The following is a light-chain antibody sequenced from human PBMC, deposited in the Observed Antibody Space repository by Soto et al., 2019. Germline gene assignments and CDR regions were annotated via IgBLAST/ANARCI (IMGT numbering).Light chain of an antibody. CDR2: NVS. Sequence: VLTQSPLSVSVTIGQPASISFRTSRSLVFRDGNTYLDWFQQRPGQAPRRLIENVSNRDSGVPDRFTGSGSGTDFTLEISRVEAEDVGMYYCMHSIDWPWTFGQGTKVDI. J-gene: IGKJ1*01. CDR1: RSLVFRDGNTY. V-gene: IGKV2-30*01. CDR3: MHSIDWPWT.